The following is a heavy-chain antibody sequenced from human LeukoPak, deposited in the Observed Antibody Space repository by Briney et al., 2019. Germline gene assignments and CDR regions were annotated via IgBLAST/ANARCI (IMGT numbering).Heavy chain of an antibody. CDR3: ARSRPGIVVVPAAPHIQKFDP. J-gene: IGHJ5*02. V-gene: IGHV3-11*01. Sequence: GGSLRLSCAASGFTFSDYYMSWIRQAPGKGLEWVSYISSSGSTIYYADSVKGRFTISRDNAKNSLYLQMNSLRSDDTAVYYCARSRPGIVVVPAAPHIQKFDPWGQGTLVTVSS. D-gene: IGHD2-2*01. CDR1: GFTFSDYY. CDR2: ISSSGSTI.